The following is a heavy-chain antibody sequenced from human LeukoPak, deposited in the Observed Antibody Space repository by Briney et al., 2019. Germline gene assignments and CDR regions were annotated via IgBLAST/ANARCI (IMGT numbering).Heavy chain of an antibody. J-gene: IGHJ3*02. D-gene: IGHD2-2*01. CDR1: GSTFSNYV. CDR3: TKEGHSSGHAGAFDI. V-gene: IGHV3-23*01. CDR2: INDSGDAT. Sequence: GGSLRLSCAVSGSTFSNYVMGWVRQAPGKGLEWVSTINDSGDATHYADSVKGRFTISRDNSKNTLYVQMNSLRAEDTAVYYCTKEGHSSGHAGAFDIWGQGTMVTVSS.